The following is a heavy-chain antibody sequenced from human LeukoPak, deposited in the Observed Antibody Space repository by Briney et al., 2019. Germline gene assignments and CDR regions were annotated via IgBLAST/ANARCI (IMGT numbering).Heavy chain of an antibody. CDR1: GFTFSTYS. D-gene: IGHD3-3*01. J-gene: IGHJ3*02. CDR3: ARDYGGFWSGDDAFDI. Sequence: PGGSLRLSCAASGFTFSTYSMNWVRQAPGKGLEWVSSISSSSSYIYYADSVKGRFTISRDNAKNSLYLQMNSLRAEDTAVYYCARDYGGFWSGDDAFDIWGQGTMVTVSS. V-gene: IGHV3-21*01. CDR2: ISSSSSYI.